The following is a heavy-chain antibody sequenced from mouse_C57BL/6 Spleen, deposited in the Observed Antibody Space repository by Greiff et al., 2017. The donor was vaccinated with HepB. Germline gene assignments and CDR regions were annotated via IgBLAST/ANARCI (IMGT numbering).Heavy chain of an antibody. J-gene: IGHJ2*01. V-gene: IGHV14-2*01. CDR3: ARGGYSYYFDY. D-gene: IGHD2-3*01. Sequence: VQLKESGAELVKPGASVKLSCTASGFNIKDYYMHWVKQRTEQGLEWIGRIDPEDGETKYAPKFQGKATITADTSSNTADLQLSSLTSEDTAVYYCARGGYSYYFDYWGQGTTLTVSS. CDR2: IDPEDGET. CDR1: GFNIKDYY.